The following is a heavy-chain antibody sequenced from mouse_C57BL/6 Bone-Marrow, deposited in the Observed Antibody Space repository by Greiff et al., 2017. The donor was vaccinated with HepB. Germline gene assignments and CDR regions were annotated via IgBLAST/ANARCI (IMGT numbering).Heavy chain of an antibody. CDR1: GFSLTSYG. J-gene: IGHJ4*01. V-gene: IGHV2-2*01. CDR2: IWSGGRT. D-gene: IGHD2-1*01. Sequence: VQLMESGPGLVQPSQSLSITCTVSGFSLTSYGVHWVRQSPGKGLEWLGVIWSGGRTDYNAAFISRLSISKDNSTSHVFFKMNSLQADDTAIYYCATHYYGNYVGAMDYWGQGTSVTVSS. CDR3: ATHYYGNYVGAMDY.